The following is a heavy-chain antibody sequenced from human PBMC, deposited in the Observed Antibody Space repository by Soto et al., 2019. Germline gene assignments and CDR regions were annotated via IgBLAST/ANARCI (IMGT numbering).Heavy chain of an antibody. CDR3: ARDRGDQLLFVHYYYHMYV. D-gene: IGHD2-2*01. V-gene: IGHV1-8*01. J-gene: IGHJ6*02. CDR1: GYTFTSYD. Sequence: QVQLVQSGAEVKKPGASVKVSCQASGYTFTSYDTNWVRQATGQGLEWMGWMNPNSGNTGYAQKFQGRVTMTRNNSISTSYMDLSILRSEYTAVYYLARDRGDQLLFVHYYYHMYVWGQGTTVAVSS. CDR2: MNPNSGNT.